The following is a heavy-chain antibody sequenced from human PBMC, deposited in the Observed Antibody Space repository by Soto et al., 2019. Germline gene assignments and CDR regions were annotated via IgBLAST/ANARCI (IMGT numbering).Heavy chain of an antibody. CDR2: ISGSGGST. D-gene: IGHD3-9*01. J-gene: IGHJ4*02. Sequence: GGSLRLSCAASGFTFSSYAMSWVRQAPGKGLEWVSAISGSGGSTYYADYVKGRFTISRDNSKNTLYLQMNSLRAEDTAVYYCAKVPHFDWGNNNFDYWGQGTLVTVSS. V-gene: IGHV3-23*01. CDR3: AKVPHFDWGNNNFDY. CDR1: GFTFSSYA.